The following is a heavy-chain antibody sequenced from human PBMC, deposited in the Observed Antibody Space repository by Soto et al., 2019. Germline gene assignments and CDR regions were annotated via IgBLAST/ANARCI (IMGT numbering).Heavy chain of an antibody. CDR1: GGTFSSYA. CDR2: IIPIFGTA. Sequence: SVKVSCKASGGTFSSYAISWVRQAPGQGLEWMGGIIPIFGTANYAQKFQGRVTITADESTSTAYMELSSLRSEDTAVYYCAGAYYSNYEGRREYYFDYWGQGTLVTVSS. CDR3: AGAYYSNYEGRREYYFDY. J-gene: IGHJ4*02. D-gene: IGHD4-4*01. V-gene: IGHV1-69*13.